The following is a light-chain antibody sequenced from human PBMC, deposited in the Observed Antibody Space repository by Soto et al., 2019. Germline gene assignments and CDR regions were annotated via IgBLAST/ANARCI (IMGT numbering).Light chain of an antibody. CDR2: GAS. CDR1: QSVSSY. V-gene: IGKV3-20*01. J-gene: IGKJ1*01. Sequence: VLTQSPATLSLSPGERATLSCRASQSVSSYLAWYQQKPGQAPRLLIYGASSRATGIPDRFSGSGSGTDFTLTISRLVPEDFAVYYCQQYGDSPVTFGQGTKVDIK. CDR3: QQYGDSPVT.